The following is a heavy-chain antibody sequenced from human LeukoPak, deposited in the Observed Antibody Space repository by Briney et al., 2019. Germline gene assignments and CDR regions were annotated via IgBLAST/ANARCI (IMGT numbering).Heavy chain of an antibody. CDR2: ISYDGSNK. CDR1: GFTISSYA. V-gene: IGHV3-30*03. J-gene: IGHJ4*02. Sequence: PGRSLRLSCAASGFTISSYAMHWVRQVPGKGLEWVAVISYDGSNKYYADSVKGRFTISRDNSENTLYLQMTSLRAEDKAVFYCARDHELDSPRGYLDCWGQGTLVTVSS. D-gene: IGHD1-1*01. CDR3: ARDHELDSPRGYLDC.